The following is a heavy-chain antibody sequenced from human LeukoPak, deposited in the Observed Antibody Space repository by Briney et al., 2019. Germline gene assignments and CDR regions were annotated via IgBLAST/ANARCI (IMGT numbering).Heavy chain of an antibody. CDR3: ARASGHYDILAGYYISGHRAPGAFDI. CDR1: GYTFTSYD. D-gene: IGHD3-9*01. Sequence: ASVKVSCKASGYTFTSYDINWVRQATGQGLEWMGWMNPNSGNTGYAQKFQGRVTITRNTSISTAYMELSSLRSDGTAVYYCARASGHYDILAGYYISGHRAPGAFDIWGQGTMVTVSS. CDR2: MNPNSGNT. V-gene: IGHV1-8*03. J-gene: IGHJ3*02.